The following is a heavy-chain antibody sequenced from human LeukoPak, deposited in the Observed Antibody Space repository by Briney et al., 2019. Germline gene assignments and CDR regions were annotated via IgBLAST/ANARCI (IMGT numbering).Heavy chain of an antibody. D-gene: IGHD3-16*01. Sequence: GRSLRLSCSASGFTFNKFAVHWVRQAPGKGLEYVSGTNTDGGSTYYADSVKGRFTISRDNSMKILYLQMSSLRPEDTAVYHCVKTMVSFGGLIRTDAFDIWGQGTMVTVSS. CDR2: TNTDGGST. CDR1: GFTFNKFA. J-gene: IGHJ3*02. CDR3: VKTMVSFGGLIRTDAFDI. V-gene: IGHV3-64D*06.